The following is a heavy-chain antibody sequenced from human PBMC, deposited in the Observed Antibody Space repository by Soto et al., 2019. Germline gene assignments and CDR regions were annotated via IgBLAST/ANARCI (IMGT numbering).Heavy chain of an antibody. J-gene: IGHJ5*02. V-gene: IGHV4-39*01. CDR1: GGSISSSGFS. CDR2: AYYSGNA. CDR3: TKVSSGWFDP. D-gene: IGHD2-8*01. Sequence: SETLSLTCTVSGGSISSSGFSRGWVRQPPGKGLEWIGCAYYSGNAYYNPSLKSRVTISVDTSGNQFSLRLNSVTAADTAVYYCTKVSSGWFDPWGQGTLVTVSS.